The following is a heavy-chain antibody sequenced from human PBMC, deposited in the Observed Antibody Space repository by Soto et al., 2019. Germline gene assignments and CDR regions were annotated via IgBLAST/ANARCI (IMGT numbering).Heavy chain of an antibody. CDR2: IIPVVGIP. Sequence: QVQLVQSGAEVKKPGSAVNVSCKTSGGSFSTHIIHWVRQAPGQGLEWMGRIIPVVGIPKNAQKFQGRLTITADKSTSTVFMELSSLKSEDTAIYYCARVEYEDMDVWGQGTAVTVSS. CDR3: ARVEYEDMDV. CDR1: GGSFSTHI. V-gene: IGHV1-69*02. D-gene: IGHD3-3*01. J-gene: IGHJ6*02.